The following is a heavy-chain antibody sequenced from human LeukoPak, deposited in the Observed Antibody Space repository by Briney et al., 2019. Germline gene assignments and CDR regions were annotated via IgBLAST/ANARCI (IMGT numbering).Heavy chain of an antibody. V-gene: IGHV3-33*01. CDR1: GFTFTSYG. D-gene: IGHD2-2*01. CDR2: IWYEGSNK. J-gene: IGHJ5*02. Sequence: GGSLRLSCAASGFTFTSYGMHWVRQAPGKGLEWVAVIWYEGSNKYYADSVKGRFTISRDNSKNTLYLQMNSLRAEDTAVYYCAREYCGNTSCLSTDNWFDPWGQGTLVTVSS. CDR3: AREYCGNTSCLSTDNWFDP.